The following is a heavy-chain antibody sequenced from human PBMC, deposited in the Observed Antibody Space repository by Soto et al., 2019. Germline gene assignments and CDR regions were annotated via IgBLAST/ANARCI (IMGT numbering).Heavy chain of an antibody. CDR3: ARGGYCSGGSRYYYYMDV. V-gene: IGHV5-51*01. CDR1: GYSFTSYW. J-gene: IGHJ6*03. D-gene: IGHD2-15*01. CDR2: IYPGDSDT. Sequence: PGESLKISCKGSGYSFTSYWIGWVRQMPGKGLEWMGIIYPGDSDTRYSPSFQGQVTISADKSISTAYLQWSSLKASDTAMYYCARGGYCSGGSRYYYYMDVWGKGTTVTVSS.